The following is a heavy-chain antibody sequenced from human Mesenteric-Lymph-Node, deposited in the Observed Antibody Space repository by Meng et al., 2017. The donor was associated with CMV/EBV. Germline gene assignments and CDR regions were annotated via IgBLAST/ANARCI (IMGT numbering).Heavy chain of an antibody. J-gene: IGHJ4*02. Sequence: CAASGFTFSTYAMGWVRQAPGKGLEWVSVISGASGATYYADSVTDRFTLYRDTSKNTLYLHMNSLSAEDTALYYCAKDLGLDVGAYDSWGQGTLVTVSS. V-gene: IGHV3-23*01. CDR3: AKDLGLDVGAYDS. CDR1: GFTFSTYA. D-gene: IGHD3-16*01. CDR2: ISGASGAT.